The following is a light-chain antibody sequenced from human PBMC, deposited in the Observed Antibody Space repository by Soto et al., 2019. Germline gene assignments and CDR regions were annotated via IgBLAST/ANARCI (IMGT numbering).Light chain of an antibody. CDR2: AAS. Sequence: AIRMTQSPSSFSASTVDRITITCLASQGISSYLDWYQQKPGKAPKLLIYAASTLQSWVPSRLRGSGYGTDLTITISCMQSEDFETYYCQQYYSYPQAFGHGTRLEIK. CDR1: QGISSY. J-gene: IGKJ5*01. V-gene: IGKV1-8*01. CDR3: QQYYSYPQA.